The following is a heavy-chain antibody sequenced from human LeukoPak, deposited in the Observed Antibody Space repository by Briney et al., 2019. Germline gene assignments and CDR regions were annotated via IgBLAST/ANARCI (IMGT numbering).Heavy chain of an antibody. CDR2: VYYRGPT. CDR1: VGSISSRIYY. V-gene: IGHV4-39*07. CDR3: ARKFPQIGYCSSSSCPGPFDI. J-gene: IGHJ3*02. D-gene: IGHD2-2*01. Sequence: SETLSLTCSVSVGSISSRIYYWAWSRQPPGKGLERIGRVYYRGPTYSNPSLKSRVTITLDTSKNHFSLNLSSVTAADTAVYYCARKFPQIGYCSSSSCPGPFDIWGQGTMVTVSS.